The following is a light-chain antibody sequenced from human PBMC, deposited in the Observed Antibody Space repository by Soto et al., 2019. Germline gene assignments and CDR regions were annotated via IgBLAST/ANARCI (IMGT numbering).Light chain of an antibody. CDR2: GAS. Sequence: EIVMTQSPATLSVSPGERVTLSCRARPSVGSNLSGYQQKPGQAPRLLIYGASTRATGIPARFSGSGSETEFTLTISSLQAEESAVYFCQQYNNWPTWTFGQGTKVDIK. V-gene: IGKV3-15*01. J-gene: IGKJ1*01. CDR3: QQYNNWPTWT. CDR1: PSVGSN.